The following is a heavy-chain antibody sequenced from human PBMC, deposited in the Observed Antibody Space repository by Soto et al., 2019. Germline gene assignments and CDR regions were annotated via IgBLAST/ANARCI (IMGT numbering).Heavy chain of an antibody. D-gene: IGHD4-17*01. J-gene: IGHJ4*02. Sequence: QITLKESGPTLVKPTQTLTLTCTFSGFSLSTSGVGVGWIRQPPGKALEWLALTYWDDDKSYSPSLKSRLTITKETSKNQVVLTMTNMDPVDTATYYCAHRQRTVYFDCWGQGTLVTVSS. V-gene: IGHV2-5*02. CDR2: TYWDDDK. CDR3: AHRQRTVYFDC. CDR1: GFSLSTSGVG.